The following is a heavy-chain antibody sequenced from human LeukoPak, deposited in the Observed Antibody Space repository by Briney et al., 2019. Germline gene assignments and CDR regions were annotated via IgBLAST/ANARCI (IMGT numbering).Heavy chain of an antibody. CDR1: GFTFKFYE. CDR3: AIVWGIAVAGTLHY. CDR2: ISSSGSTI. Sequence: GGSLRLSCAASGFTFKFYEINWVRQAPGKGLEWVSYISSSGSTIYYADSVKGRFTISIDNAKNSLYLQMNSLRAEDTAVYYCAIVWGIAVAGTLHYWGQGTLVTVSS. V-gene: IGHV3-48*03. J-gene: IGHJ4*02. D-gene: IGHD6-19*01.